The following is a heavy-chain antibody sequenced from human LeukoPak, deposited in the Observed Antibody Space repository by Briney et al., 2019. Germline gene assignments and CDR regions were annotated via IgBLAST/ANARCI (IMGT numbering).Heavy chain of an antibody. D-gene: IGHD3-9*01. Sequence: PGGSLRLSCAASGFTFSTYGMSWVRQAPGKGLEWVAVISYDGSNKYYADSVKGRFTISRDNSKNTLYLQMNSLRAEDTAVYYCARDSGYDILTGVYYYYYMDVWGKGTTVTVSS. V-gene: IGHV3-30*03. CDR3: ARDSGYDILTGVYYYYYMDV. J-gene: IGHJ6*03. CDR1: GFTFSTYG. CDR2: ISYDGSNK.